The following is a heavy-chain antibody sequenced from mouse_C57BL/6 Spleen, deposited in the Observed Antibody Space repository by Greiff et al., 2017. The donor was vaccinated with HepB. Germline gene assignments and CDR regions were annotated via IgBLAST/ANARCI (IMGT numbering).Heavy chain of an antibody. CDR2: ISDGGSYT. Sequence: EVQLVESGGGLVKPGGSLKLSCAASGFTFSSYAMSWVRQTPEKRLEWVATISDGGSYTYYPDNVKGRFTIARDNAKNNLYLQMSHLKSEDPAMCYCAGGGYGSSKGWDFDVWGTGTTVTVSS. J-gene: IGHJ1*03. V-gene: IGHV5-4*01. CDR3: AGGGYGSSKGWDFDV. D-gene: IGHD1-1*01. CDR1: GFTFSSYA.